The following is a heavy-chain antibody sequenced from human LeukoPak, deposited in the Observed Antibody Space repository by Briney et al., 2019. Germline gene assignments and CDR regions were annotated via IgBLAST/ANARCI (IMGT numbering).Heavy chain of an antibody. V-gene: IGHV4-38-2*02. J-gene: IGHJ4*02. Sequence: PSETLSLTCTVSGYSISSGYYWGWIRHPPGKGLEWIGSIYHSGSTHYNPSLKSRDTISVDTPKNQFSLTLSSVTAADTAVYYCARVGTTTTYYDFWSGYSNFDYWGQGTLVTVSS. D-gene: IGHD3-3*01. CDR2: IYHSGST. CDR3: ARVGTTTTYYDFWSGYSNFDY. CDR1: GYSISSGYY.